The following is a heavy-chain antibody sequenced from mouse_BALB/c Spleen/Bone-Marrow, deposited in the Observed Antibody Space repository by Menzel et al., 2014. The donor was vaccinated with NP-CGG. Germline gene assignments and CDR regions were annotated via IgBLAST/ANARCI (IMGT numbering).Heavy chain of an antibody. V-gene: IGHV3-1*02. CDR1: GYSITSGYG. D-gene: IGHD2-14*01. Sequence: EVQGVESGPDLVKPSQSLSLTCTVTGYSITSGYGWHWIRQFPGNKLEWLAHIHYSGYTDFNPSLKGRISVTRDTSKNQFFLQLNSVTTEDTATYYCAREDRYEAYFPYWGQGTLFTVSA. J-gene: IGHJ3*01. CDR2: IHYSGYT. CDR3: AREDRYEAYFPY.